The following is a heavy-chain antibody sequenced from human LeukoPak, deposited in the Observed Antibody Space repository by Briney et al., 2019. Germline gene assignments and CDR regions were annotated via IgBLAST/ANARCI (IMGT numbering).Heavy chain of an antibody. V-gene: IGHV3-23*01. Sequence: GGSLRLSCAVSGITLSNYGMSWVRQAPGKGLEWVAGISDSGGRTNYADSVEGRFTISRDNPKNTLYLQMNSLRAEDTAVYFCAKRGVVIRVILVGYHKEAYYFDSWGQGALVTVSS. CDR2: ISDSGGRT. J-gene: IGHJ4*02. CDR1: GITLSNYG. D-gene: IGHD3-22*01. CDR3: AKRGVVIRVILVGYHKEAYYFDS.